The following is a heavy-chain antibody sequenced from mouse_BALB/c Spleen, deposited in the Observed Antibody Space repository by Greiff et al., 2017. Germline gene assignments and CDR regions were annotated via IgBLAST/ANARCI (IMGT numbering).Heavy chain of an antibody. CDR2: IYPGNSDT. CDR3: TRGYGNYSYYYAMDY. Sequence: VQLQQSGTVLARPGASVKMSCKASGYTFTSYWMHWVKQRPGQGLEWIGAIYPGNSDTSYNQKFKGNAKLTAVTSTSTAYMELSSLTNEDSAVYYCTRGYGNYSYYYAMDYWGQGTSVTVSS. D-gene: IGHD2-10*02. V-gene: IGHV1-5*01. CDR1: GYTFTSYW. J-gene: IGHJ4*01.